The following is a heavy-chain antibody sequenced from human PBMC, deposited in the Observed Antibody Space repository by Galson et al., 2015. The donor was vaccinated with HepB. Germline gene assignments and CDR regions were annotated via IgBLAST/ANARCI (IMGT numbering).Heavy chain of an antibody. Sequence: SLRLSCAASGFTFSSYAMSWVRQAPGKGLEWVSAISGSGGSTYYADSVKGRFTISRDNSKNTLYLQMNSLRAEDTAVYYCAKDIAVAGTYQPLIYYYGMDVWGQGTTVTVPS. J-gene: IGHJ6*02. CDR3: AKDIAVAGTYQPLIYYYGMDV. D-gene: IGHD6-19*01. CDR2: ISGSGGST. CDR1: GFTFSSYA. V-gene: IGHV3-23*01.